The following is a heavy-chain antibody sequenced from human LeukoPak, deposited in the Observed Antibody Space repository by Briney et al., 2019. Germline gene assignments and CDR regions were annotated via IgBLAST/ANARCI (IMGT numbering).Heavy chain of an antibody. CDR2: IYYSGST. D-gene: IGHD6-19*01. V-gene: IGHV4-31*03. Sequence: NPSETLSLTCTVSGGSISSGGYYWSWIRQHPGKGLEWIGYIYYSGSTYYNPSLKSRVTISVDTPKNQFSLKLSSVTAADTAVYYCARGRQWLLTPWFDPWGQGTLVTVSS. CDR1: GGSISSGGYY. CDR3: ARGRQWLLTPWFDP. J-gene: IGHJ5*02.